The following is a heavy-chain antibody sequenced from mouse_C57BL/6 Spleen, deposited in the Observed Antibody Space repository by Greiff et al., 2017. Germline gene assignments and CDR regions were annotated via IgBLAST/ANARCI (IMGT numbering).Heavy chain of an antibody. CDR1: GFSLTSYG. CDR3: AKNGFITTVVATEAMDY. D-gene: IGHD1-1*01. Sequence: QVQLKESGPGLVQPSQSLSITCTVSGFSLTSYGVHWVRQSPGKGLEWLGVIWRGGSTDYNAAFMSRLSITKDNSKGQVFFKMNSLQADDTAIYYCAKNGFITTVVATEAMDYWGQGTSVTVSS. V-gene: IGHV2-5*01. CDR2: IWRGGST. J-gene: IGHJ4*01.